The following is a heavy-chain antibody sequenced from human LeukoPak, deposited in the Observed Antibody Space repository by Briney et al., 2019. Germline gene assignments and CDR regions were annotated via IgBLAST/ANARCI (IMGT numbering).Heavy chain of an antibody. CDR3: ARESYDIRELDP. V-gene: IGHV1-46*01. Sequence: MGMIYPRDGSTSYALKFQGRVTVTRDTSTSTVHMELSGLRSEDTAVYYCARESYDIRELDPWGQGTLVTVSS. D-gene: IGHD3-9*01. J-gene: IGHJ5*02. CDR2: IYPRDGST.